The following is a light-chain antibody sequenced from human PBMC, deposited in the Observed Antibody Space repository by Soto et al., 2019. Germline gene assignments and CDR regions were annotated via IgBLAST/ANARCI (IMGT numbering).Light chain of an antibody. CDR3: ISYTSSSTLL. J-gene: IGLJ1*01. CDR2: DVS. CDR1: SSDVGGYNY. V-gene: IGLV2-14*01. Sequence: QSVLTQPASVSGSPGQSITISCTGTSSDVGGYNYVSWCQQHPGKAPKLMIYDVSNRPSGVSNRFSGSKSGNTASLTTSGLQAEDEADYYCISYTSSSTLLFGTGTKVTVL.